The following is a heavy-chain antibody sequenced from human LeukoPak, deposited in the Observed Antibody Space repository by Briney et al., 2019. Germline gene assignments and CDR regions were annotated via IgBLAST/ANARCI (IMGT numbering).Heavy chain of an antibody. CDR3: ARERYYDILTSYFIRYFYYGMDV. V-gene: IGHV1-46*01. CDR1: GYTFTSYY. CDR2: INPSGGST. D-gene: IGHD3-9*01. J-gene: IGHJ6*02. Sequence: ASVKVSCKASGYTFTSYYMHWVRQAPGQGLEWMGIINPSGGSTSYAQTFQGRVTMTRDTSTSTVYMELSSLRSEDTAVYYCARERYYDILTSYFIRYFYYGMDVWGQGTTVTVSS.